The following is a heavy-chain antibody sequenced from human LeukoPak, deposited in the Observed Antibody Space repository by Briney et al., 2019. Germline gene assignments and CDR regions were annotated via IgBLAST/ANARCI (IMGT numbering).Heavy chain of an antibody. D-gene: IGHD3-10*01. V-gene: IGHV1-8*01. CDR2: MNPNSGNT. J-gene: IGHJ6*02. Sequence: GASVKVSCKASGYTFTSYDINWVRQATGQGLEWMGWMNPNSGNTGYAQKFQGRVTMTRNTSISTAYMELSSLRSEDTAVYYCAREWGRITMVRGVISSYGMDVWGQGTTVTVSS. CDR1: GYTFTSYD. CDR3: AREWGRITMVRGVISSYGMDV.